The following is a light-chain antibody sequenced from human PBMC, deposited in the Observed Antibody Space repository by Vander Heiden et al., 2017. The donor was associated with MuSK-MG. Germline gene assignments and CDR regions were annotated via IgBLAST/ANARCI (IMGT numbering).Light chain of an antibody. CDR1: QSISSW. CDR3: QQYNSYKWT. Sequence: IQMTPSPSTLSASVGDRVTITCRASQSISSWLAWYQQKPGKAPKLLIYKASSLESGVPSRFSGSGSGTEFTLTISSLQPDDFATYYCQQYNSYKWTFGQGTKVEIK. J-gene: IGKJ1*01. CDR2: KAS. V-gene: IGKV1-5*03.